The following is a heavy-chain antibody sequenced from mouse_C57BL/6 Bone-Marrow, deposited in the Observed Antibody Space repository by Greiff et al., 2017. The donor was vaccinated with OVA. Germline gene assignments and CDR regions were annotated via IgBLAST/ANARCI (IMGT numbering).Heavy chain of an antibody. Sequence: QVQLQQSGAELVMPGASVKLSCKASGYTFTSYWMHWVKQRPGQGLEWIGEIDPSDSYTNYNQKFKGKSTLTVDHSSSPAYMQLSNLTSGDSAVYYCARRGKKGRDFAYGGRGTRITVTA. V-gene: IGHV1-69*01. J-gene: IGHJ3*01. CDR1: GYTFTSYW. D-gene: IGHD2-13*01. CDR3: ARRGKKGRDFAY. CDR2: IDPSDSYT.